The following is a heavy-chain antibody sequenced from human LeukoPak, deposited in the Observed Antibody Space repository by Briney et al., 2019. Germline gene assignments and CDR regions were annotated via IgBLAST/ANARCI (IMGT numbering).Heavy chain of an antibody. CDR1: GFSSSGYD. D-gene: IGHD3-9*01. CDR2: ISVSGGST. J-gene: IGHJ4*02. CDR3: ARYYDILTGDYRFDY. Sequence: PGGSLRLSCEVSGFSSSGYDMSWVRQAPGKGLEWVSTISVSGGSTYYADSVKGRFTISRDNSKNTVHLQMNSLRAGDTAVYYCARYYDILTGDYRFDYWGQGTLVTVSS. V-gene: IGHV3-23*01.